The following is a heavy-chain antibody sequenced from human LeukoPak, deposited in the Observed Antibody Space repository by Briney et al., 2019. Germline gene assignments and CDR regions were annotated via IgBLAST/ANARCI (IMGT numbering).Heavy chain of an antibody. CDR3: ARDNRGQETTSFDY. V-gene: IGHV7-4-1*02. CDR2: INTNTGNP. J-gene: IGHJ4*02. D-gene: IGHD1-7*01. CDR1: GYTFTSYT. Sequence: ASVKVSCKASGYTFTSYTMNWVRQAPGQGLEWMGWINTNTGNPTYAQGFTGRFVFSLDTSVSTAYLQISSLKAEDTAVYYCARDNRGQETTSFDYWGQGTLVTVSS.